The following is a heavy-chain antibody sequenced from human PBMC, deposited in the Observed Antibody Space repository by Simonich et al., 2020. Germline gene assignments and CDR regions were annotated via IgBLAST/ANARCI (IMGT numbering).Heavy chain of an antibody. Sequence: QVQLQESGPGLVKPSETLSLTCTVSGGSISSYDWSWIRQPPGKGLEWIGYIYYSGGTNYNPSLKGRVTISVDTSKNQFSLKLSSVTAADTAVYYCARHDRWLQFYFDYWGQGTLVTVSS. D-gene: IGHD5-12*01. CDR2: IYYSGGT. V-gene: IGHV4-59*08. J-gene: IGHJ4*02. CDR1: GGSISSYD. CDR3: ARHDRWLQFYFDY.